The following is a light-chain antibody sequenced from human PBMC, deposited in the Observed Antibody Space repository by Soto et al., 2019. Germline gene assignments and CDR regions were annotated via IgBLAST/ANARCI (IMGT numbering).Light chain of an antibody. Sequence: QSVLAQPASVSGSPGQSITISCTGSSTDVGGNKYVSWYQQHPGKAPKLIIYEVSYRPSGVSNRFSGSKSGNTASLTISGLRAEDEADYYCSSYPTGSTLVVFGSGTKVTVL. CDR3: SSYPTGSTLVV. J-gene: IGLJ1*01. CDR2: EVS. V-gene: IGLV2-14*01. CDR1: STDVGGNKY.